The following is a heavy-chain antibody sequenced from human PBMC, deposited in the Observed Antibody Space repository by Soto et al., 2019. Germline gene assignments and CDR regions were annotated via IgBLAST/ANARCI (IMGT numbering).Heavy chain of an antibody. CDR3: ARGSGGWYFSYYFDY. CDR2: ISGSGGST. Sequence: GGSLRLSCAASGFTFSSYAMSWVRQAPGKGLEWVSAISGSGGSTYYADSVKGRFTISRDNSKNTLYLQMNSLRAEDTAVYYCARGSGGWYFSYYFDYWGQGTLVTVSS. V-gene: IGHV3-23*01. D-gene: IGHD6-19*01. J-gene: IGHJ4*02. CDR1: GFTFSSYA.